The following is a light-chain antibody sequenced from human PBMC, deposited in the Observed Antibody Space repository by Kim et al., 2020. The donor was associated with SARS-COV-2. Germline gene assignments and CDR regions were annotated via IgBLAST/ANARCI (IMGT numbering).Light chain of an antibody. CDR3: QHSANTPRS. J-gene: IGKJ4*01. CDR1: QDINNY. V-gene: IGKV1-33*01. CDR2: DAS. Sequence: DIQMTQSPSSLSASVGDRVTITCQASQDINNYLNWYQQKPGKAPKLLIYDASNLETGVPSRFTGSGSGTDFTLTIHSLQPEDIATYYCQHSANTPRSFGGGTKVDIK.